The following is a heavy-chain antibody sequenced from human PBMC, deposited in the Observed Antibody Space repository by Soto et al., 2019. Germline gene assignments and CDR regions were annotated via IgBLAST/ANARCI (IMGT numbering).Heavy chain of an antibody. J-gene: IGHJ6*01. CDR1: GFTFSIYS. CDR2: ISSSSSTI. CDR3: ARAQTDSWFGMDV. Sequence: WGSLLVSCASSGFTFSIYSMNWVRQAPGKGLDWVSYISSSSSTIYYADSVKGRFTISRDNAKNSLYLQMNSLRDEDTAVYYCARAQTDSWFGMDVWGQGTTVTVSS. V-gene: IGHV3-48*02. D-gene: IGHD2-8*02.